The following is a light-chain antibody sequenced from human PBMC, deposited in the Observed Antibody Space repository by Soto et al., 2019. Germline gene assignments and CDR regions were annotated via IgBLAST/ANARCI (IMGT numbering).Light chain of an antibody. CDR2: GNS. Sequence: QSVLTQPPSVSGAPGQRVTISCTGSTPNIGAGYGVHWYQHLPGTAPKLLMYGNSIRPSGVPDRFSGSKSGTSASLAITGLQADDEADYYCQSYDSSLTCVVFGGGTKLTVL. V-gene: IGLV1-40*01. CDR1: TPNIGAGYG. J-gene: IGLJ2*01. CDR3: QSYDSSLTCVV.